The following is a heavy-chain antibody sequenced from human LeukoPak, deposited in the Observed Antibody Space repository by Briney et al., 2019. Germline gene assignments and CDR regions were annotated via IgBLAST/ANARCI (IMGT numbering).Heavy chain of an antibody. Sequence: PGGSLRLSCAASGFTFSSYAMSWVRQAPGKGLGWVSAISGSGGSTYYADSVKGRFTMSRDNSKNTLYLQMNSLRVEGTAVYYCAKGLTNWFDPWGQGTLVTVSS. J-gene: IGHJ5*02. CDR1: GFTFSSYA. CDR2: ISGSGGST. V-gene: IGHV3-23*01. CDR3: AKGLTNWFDP.